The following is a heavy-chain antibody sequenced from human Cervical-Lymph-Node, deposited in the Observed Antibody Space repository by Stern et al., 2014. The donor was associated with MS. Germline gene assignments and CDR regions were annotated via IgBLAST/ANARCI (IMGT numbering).Heavy chain of an antibody. J-gene: IGHJ6*02. CDR2: IFSNDEK. CDR1: GFSLSSPTMG. Sequence: ESGPVLVKPTETLTLNCTVSGFSLSSPTMGVSWIRQPPGKALEWLAHIFSNDEKFYTPSLKSRLTISKDTSKSQVVLTLTNVDPVDTATYYCARVIVGATSFYHYYHGMDVWGQGTAVTVSS. V-gene: IGHV2-26*01. D-gene: IGHD1-26*01. CDR3: ARVIVGATSFYHYYHGMDV.